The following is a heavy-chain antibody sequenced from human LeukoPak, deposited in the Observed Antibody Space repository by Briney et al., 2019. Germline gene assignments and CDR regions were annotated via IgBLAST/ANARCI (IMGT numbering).Heavy chain of an antibody. D-gene: IGHD4-11*01. CDR3: ARDAPDYSFDF. Sequence: SQTLSLTCTVSGGSISSGHYYWSWIRQHPGKGLEWIGYIYYSGSTYCNPSLKSRVTISVDTSKNQFSLMLSYVTAADTAVYYCARDAPDYSFDFWGQGTLVTVSS. J-gene: IGHJ4*02. CDR2: IYYSGST. CDR1: GGSISSGHYY. V-gene: IGHV4-31*03.